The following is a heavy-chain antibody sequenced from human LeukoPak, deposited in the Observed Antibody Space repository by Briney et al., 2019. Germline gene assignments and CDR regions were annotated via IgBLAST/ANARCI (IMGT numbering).Heavy chain of an antibody. J-gene: IGHJ4*02. Sequence: ASVKVSCKASAYTFTDNYIHWVRQAPGQGLEWMGIINPSGGSTTYAQKFQGRVTMTRDTSSSTVYMELSSLRSDDTAVYYCARKGSSSWYFDYWGQGTLVTVSS. CDR1: AYTFTDNY. V-gene: IGHV1-46*01. CDR3: ARKGSSSWYFDY. CDR2: INPSGGST. D-gene: IGHD6-13*01.